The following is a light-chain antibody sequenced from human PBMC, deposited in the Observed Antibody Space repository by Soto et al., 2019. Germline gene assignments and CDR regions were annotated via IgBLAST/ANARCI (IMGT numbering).Light chain of an antibody. Sequence: EIVLTQSPGTLSLCPGERATLSCRASQSVSSSYLGWYQQKPGQAPRLLIYGASSRATGIPDRFSGSGSGTDFTLTISRLEPEDFAVYYCQHYGSSFGGGTKVEIK. V-gene: IGKV3-20*01. CDR2: GAS. CDR3: QHYGSS. CDR1: QSVSSSY. J-gene: IGKJ4*01.